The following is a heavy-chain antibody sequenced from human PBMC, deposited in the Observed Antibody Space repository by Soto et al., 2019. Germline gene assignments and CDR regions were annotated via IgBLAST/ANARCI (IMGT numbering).Heavy chain of an antibody. J-gene: IGHJ6*02. CDR3: AKEIPYCTNGVCYGYYYGMEV. CDR1: GFTFSSYG. V-gene: IGHV3-30*18. CDR2: ISYDGSNK. D-gene: IGHD2-8*01. Sequence: GGSLRLSCAASGFTFSSYGMHWVRQAPGKGLEWVAVISYDGSNKYYADSVKGRFTISRDNSKNTLYLQMNSLRAEDTAVYYCAKEIPYCTNGVCYGYYYGMEVWGQGTTVTVSS.